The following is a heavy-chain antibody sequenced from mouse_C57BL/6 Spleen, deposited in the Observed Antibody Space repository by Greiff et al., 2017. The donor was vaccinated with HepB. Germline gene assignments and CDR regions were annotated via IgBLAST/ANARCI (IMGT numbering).Heavy chain of an antibody. J-gene: IGHJ1*03. V-gene: IGHV1-4*01. Sequence: VNLVESGAELARPGASVKMSCKASGYTFTSYTMHWVKQRPGQGLEWIGYINPSSGYTKYNQKFKDKATLTADKSSSTAYMQLSSLTSEDSAVYYCARSADYLDVWGTGTTVTVSS. CDR1: GYTFTSYT. CDR3: ARSADYLDV. CDR2: INPSSGYT.